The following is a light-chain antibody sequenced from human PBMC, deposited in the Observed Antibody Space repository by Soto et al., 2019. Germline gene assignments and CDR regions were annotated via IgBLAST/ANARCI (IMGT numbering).Light chain of an antibody. CDR1: QSISSW. CDR2: GAS. J-gene: IGKJ1*01. V-gene: IGKV1-5*03. Sequence: EIQMTQSPSTLSGSVGDRATLTCRASQSISSWLAWYQQKPGQAPKLLIYGASTLKSGVPSRFSGSGSGTEFTLTISSLQSEDFATYYCQHYNSYSGTFGQGTKVDIK. CDR3: QHYNSYSGT.